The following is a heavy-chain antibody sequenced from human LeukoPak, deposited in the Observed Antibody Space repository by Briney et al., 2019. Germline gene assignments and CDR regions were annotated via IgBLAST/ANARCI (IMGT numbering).Heavy chain of an antibody. CDR2: IIPIFGTT. V-gene: IGHV1-69*01. CDR3: ASRTYTYDSSGYYRRNYYFDY. J-gene: IGHJ4*02. CDR1: GGTFSSYA. Sequence: ASVKVSCKASGGTFSSYAISWVRQAPGQGLEWMGGIIPIFGTTNYAQKLQGRVTITADESTSTAYMELSSLRSEDTAVYYCASRTYTYDSSGYYRRNYYFDYWGQGTLVTVSS. D-gene: IGHD3-22*01.